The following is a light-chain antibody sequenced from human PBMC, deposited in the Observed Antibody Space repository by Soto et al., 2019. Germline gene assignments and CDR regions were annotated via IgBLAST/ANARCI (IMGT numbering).Light chain of an antibody. CDR1: QSISSW. CDR3: QQYNSYPLT. J-gene: IGKJ4*01. V-gene: IGKV1-5*03. CDR2: TAS. Sequence: DSQMTQSPSTVSASVGDRVTITCRASQSISSWLAWYQQKPGKAPKLLIYTASSLESGVPSRFSGSGSGTEFTLTISNLQPDDFATYYCQQYNSYPLTFGGGTKVEIK.